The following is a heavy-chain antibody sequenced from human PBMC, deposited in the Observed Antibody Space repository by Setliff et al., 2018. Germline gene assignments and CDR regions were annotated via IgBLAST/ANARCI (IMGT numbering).Heavy chain of an antibody. CDR2: IRYDGSYE. CDR3: AKASLAYSFGYYFDS. CDR1: ESTFSSFG. J-gene: IGHJ4*01. Sequence: GGSLRLSCTASESTFSSFGMHWVRKAPGKGLAWVGFIRYDGSYEYYADSVQGRFTISRDNSKNTLFLHMNNLRPEDTALYYCAKASLAYSFGYYFDSWGQGALVTVSS. V-gene: IGHV3-30*02. D-gene: IGHD5-18*01.